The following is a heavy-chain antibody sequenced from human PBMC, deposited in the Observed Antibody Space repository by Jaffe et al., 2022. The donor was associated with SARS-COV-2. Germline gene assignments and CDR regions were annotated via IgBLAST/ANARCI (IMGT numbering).Heavy chain of an antibody. CDR3: ARGAYDFRGYYYYYGMDV. Sequence: QVQLQESGPGLVKPSQTLSLTCTVSGGSISSGNYYWNWIRQPAGKGLEWIGRIYTSGSIDYNPSLKSRVTISLDTSKSQFSLKLSSVTAADTAVYYCARGAYDFRGYYYYYGMDVWGQGTTVTVSS. J-gene: IGHJ6*02. D-gene: IGHD3-3*01. CDR2: IYTSGSI. CDR1: GGSISSGNYY. V-gene: IGHV4-61*02.